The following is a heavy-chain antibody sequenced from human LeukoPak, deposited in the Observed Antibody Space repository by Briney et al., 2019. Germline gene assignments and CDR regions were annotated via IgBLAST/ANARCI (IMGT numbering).Heavy chain of an antibody. Sequence: ASVKVSCKASGYTFTSYDIHWVRQATGQGLEWMGWMDPNSGNTGYAQKFQGRVTMTRNTSISTAYMELSSLRSEDTAVYYCARGSVMNYYGSGSSVKVDYYYGMDVWGQGTTVTVSS. V-gene: IGHV1-8*01. CDR2: MDPNSGNT. CDR1: GYTFTSYD. D-gene: IGHD3-10*01. J-gene: IGHJ6*02. CDR3: ARGSVMNYYGSGSSVKVDYYYGMDV.